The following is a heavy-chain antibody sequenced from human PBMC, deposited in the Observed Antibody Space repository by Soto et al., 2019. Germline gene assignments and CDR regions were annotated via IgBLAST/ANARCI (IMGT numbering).Heavy chain of an antibody. Sequence: SETLSLTCTVSGGSISRGGYYWSWIRQHPGKGLEWIGYIYYSGSTYYNPSLKSRVTISIDTSKNQFSLKLSSVTAADTAMYYCASQRRYDSSSYPIDSWGQGTLVTVSS. CDR2: IYYSGST. CDR3: ASQRRYDSSSYPIDS. D-gene: IGHD3-22*01. V-gene: IGHV4-31*03. J-gene: IGHJ4*02. CDR1: GGSISRGGYY.